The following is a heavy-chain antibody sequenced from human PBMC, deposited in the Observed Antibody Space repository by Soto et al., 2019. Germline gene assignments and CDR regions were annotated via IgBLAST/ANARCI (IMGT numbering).Heavy chain of an antibody. CDR3: AGGRIPYYDFWKGYYYGMDV. D-gene: IGHD3-3*01. CDR1: GYTFTSYD. V-gene: IGHV1-8*01. CDR2: MNPNSGNT. J-gene: IGHJ6*02. Sequence: QVQLVQSGAEVKKPGASVKVSCKASGYTFTSYDINWVRQATGQGLEWMGWMNPNSGNTGYAQKFQGRVTMTRNTCISTAYMELSSLGSEDPAVYYCAGGRIPYYDFWKGYYYGMDVWGQGTTVTVSS.